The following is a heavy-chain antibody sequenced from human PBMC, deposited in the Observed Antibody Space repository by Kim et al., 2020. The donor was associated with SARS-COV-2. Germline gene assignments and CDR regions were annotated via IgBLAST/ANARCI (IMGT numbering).Heavy chain of an antibody. Sequence: GGSLRLSCAGTGFSFDDYAMHWVRQAPGKGLEWVSGISWNSYSIAYSDSVKGRFTISRDNAKNSLYLQMYSLRAEDTALYYCTKARNGKYFLDNWGQGT. V-gene: IGHV3-9*01. CDR3: TKARNGKYFLDN. J-gene: IGHJ4*02. CDR2: ISWNSYSI. CDR1: GFSFDDYA.